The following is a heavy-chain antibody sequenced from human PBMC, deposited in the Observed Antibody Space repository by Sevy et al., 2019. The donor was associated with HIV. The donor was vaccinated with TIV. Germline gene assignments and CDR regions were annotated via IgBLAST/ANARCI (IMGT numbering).Heavy chain of an antibody. CDR2: LSFGCGEI. V-gene: IGHV3-23*01. D-gene: IGHD2-8*01. CDR3: AREGCTKPHDY. Sequence: GGSLRLSCAASGFTFSKYSMSWVRQPPGKGLEWVSTLSFGCGEINYADSVKGRFTISRDNSKSSAYLQMNNRRPEDTAVYYCAREGCTKPHDYWGQGTLVTVSS. J-gene: IGHJ4*02. CDR1: GFTFSKYS.